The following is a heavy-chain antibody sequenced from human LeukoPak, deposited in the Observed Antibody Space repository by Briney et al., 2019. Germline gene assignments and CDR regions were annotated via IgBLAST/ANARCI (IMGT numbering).Heavy chain of an antibody. CDR1: GFTFSSYW. CDR3: ARSARGYYYDSSGYYSPLFDY. V-gene: IGHV3-7*01. D-gene: IGHD3-22*01. Sequence: GGSLRLSCAASGFTFSSYWMSWVRQAPGKGLDWVANIKQDGSEKYYVDSVKGRFTISRDNAKNSLYLQMNSLRAEDTAVYYCARSARGYYYDSSGYYSPLFDYWGQGTLVTVSS. J-gene: IGHJ4*02. CDR2: IKQDGSEK.